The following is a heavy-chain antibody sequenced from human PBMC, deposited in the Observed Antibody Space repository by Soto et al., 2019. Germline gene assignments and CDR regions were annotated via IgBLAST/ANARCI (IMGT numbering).Heavy chain of an antibody. CDR3: ARDRGPPRYYDFWCGYCTTPGPYSYGMDV. V-gene: IGHV3-30-3*01. CDR2: ISYEGSNK. J-gene: IGHJ6*02. D-gene: IGHD3-3*01. Sequence: QVQLVESWGGVVQPGRALRLTCAASGFTFSSYAMHWVRKAPVKGLERVAVISYEGSNKYYADSVKGRFTISRDNSKNTLYMQMNSLRAEDSAVYYCARDRGPPRYYDFWCGYCTTPGPYSYGMDVWGQGTPVTVSS. CDR1: GFTFSSYA.